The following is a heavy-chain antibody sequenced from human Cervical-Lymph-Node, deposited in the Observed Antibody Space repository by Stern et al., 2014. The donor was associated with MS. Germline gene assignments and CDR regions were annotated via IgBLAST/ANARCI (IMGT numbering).Heavy chain of an antibody. V-gene: IGHV3-30*18. J-gene: IGHJ4*02. CDR3: AKEAYSSSRPDLPCDY. CDR2: ISYDGSNK. Sequence: VQLVESGGGVVQPGRSLRLSCAASGFTFSSYGMHWVRQAPGKGLEWVAVISYDGSNKDYADSVKGRFTISRDNSKNTLYLQMNSLRAEDTAVYYCAKEAYSSSRPDLPCDYWGQGTLVTVSS. D-gene: IGHD6-6*01. CDR1: GFTFSSYG.